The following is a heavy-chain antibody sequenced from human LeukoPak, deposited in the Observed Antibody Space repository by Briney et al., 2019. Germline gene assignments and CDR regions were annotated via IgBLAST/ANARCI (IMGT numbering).Heavy chain of an antibody. V-gene: IGHV4-34*01. J-gene: IGHJ5*02. D-gene: IGHD3-9*01. CDR1: GGSSSGYS. CDR2: INHSGGT. Sequence: SKILYVTSADDGGSSSGYSWSRIRQPPGNELDSIGEINHSGGTNYKPSVKSRVTISVDTSKNQFSLMLSSVTAAATAFFFQAEDGIRDFDWLPEVKVRPNWFDPWGQGTLVTVSS. CDR3: AEDGIRDFDWLPEVKVRPNWFDP.